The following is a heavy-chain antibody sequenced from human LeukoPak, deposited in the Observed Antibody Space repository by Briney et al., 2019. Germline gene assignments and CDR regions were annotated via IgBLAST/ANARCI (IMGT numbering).Heavy chain of an antibody. Sequence: GASVKVSCKASAYTFTGYYLHWVRQAPGQGLEWMGWMNPNNGDSGYAQKFQGRVTITRDTSISTSYMELRSLRSDDTAVYFCARTTSFTASGYDYWGQGTLVTVSS. CDR3: ARTTSFTASGYDY. J-gene: IGHJ4*02. V-gene: IGHV1-8*03. CDR1: AYTFTGYY. D-gene: IGHD6-25*01. CDR2: MNPNNGDS.